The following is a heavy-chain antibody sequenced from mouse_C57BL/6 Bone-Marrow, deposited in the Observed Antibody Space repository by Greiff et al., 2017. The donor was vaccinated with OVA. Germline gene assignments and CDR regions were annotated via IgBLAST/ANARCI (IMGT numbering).Heavy chain of an antibody. CDR2: ISYSGST. Sequence: EVQLQQSGPGLAKPSQTLSLTCSVTGYSITSDYWNWIRKFPGNKLEYMGYISYSGSTYYNPSLKSRISITRDTSKNQYYPQLNSVTTEDTATYYCARSYGSSPAWFAYWGQGTLVTVSA. D-gene: IGHD1-1*01. V-gene: IGHV3-8*01. CDR1: GYSITSDY. CDR3: ARSYGSSPAWFAY. J-gene: IGHJ3*01.